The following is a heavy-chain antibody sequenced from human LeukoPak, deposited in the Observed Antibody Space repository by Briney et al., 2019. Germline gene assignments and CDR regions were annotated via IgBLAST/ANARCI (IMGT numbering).Heavy chain of an antibody. V-gene: IGHV3-23*01. CDR2: VSGSGSTT. CDR3: ARETYYAFDY. J-gene: IGHJ4*02. D-gene: IGHD3-10*01. CDR1: RFSFANYA. Sequence: GGSLRLSCAASRFSFANYAMTWVRQAPGKGLEWVAIVSGSGSTTYYTDSVKDRFTVSRDNSRNTLYLEMHSLRAEDTAVYYCARETYYAFDYWGQGTLVTVSS.